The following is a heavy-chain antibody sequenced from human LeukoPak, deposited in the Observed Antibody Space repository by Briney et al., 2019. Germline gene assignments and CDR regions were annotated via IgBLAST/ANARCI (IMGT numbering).Heavy chain of an antibody. Sequence: GGSLRLSCAASGFTFDDYAMHWVRHAPGKGLEWVSGISWNSGSIGYADSVKGRFTISRDNAKNSLYLQMNSLRAEDMALYYCAKDKGPNIVVVPAARAFDIWGQGTMVTVSS. CDR2: ISWNSGSI. CDR3: AKDKGPNIVVVPAARAFDI. D-gene: IGHD2-2*01. CDR1: GFTFDDYA. J-gene: IGHJ3*02. V-gene: IGHV3-9*03.